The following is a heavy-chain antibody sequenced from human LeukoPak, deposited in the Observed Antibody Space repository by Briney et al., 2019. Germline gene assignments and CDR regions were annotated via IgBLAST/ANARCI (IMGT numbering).Heavy chain of an antibody. J-gene: IGHJ3*02. CDR1: GASISSGDYY. D-gene: IGHD1-14*01. Sequence: SETLSLTCTVSGASISSGDYYWSWIRQPPGKGLEWIGYIYYSGSTYYNPSLKSRVTISVDTSKNQFSLKLSSVTAADTAVYYCARVSRDFEPENAFDIWGQGTMVTVSS. CDR2: IYYSGST. CDR3: ARVSRDFEPENAFDI. V-gene: IGHV4-30-4*08.